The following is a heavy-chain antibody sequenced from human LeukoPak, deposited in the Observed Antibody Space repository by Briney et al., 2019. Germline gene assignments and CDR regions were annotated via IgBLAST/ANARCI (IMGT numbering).Heavy chain of an antibody. Sequence: GGSLRLSCAASGFTFSNAWMSWVRQAPGKGLEWVGRIKSKTDGGTTDYAAPVKGRFTISRDDSKNTLYLQMNSLKTEDTAVYYCTTDWEYYYGSGSGPYYYYYYMDVWGKGTTVTISS. J-gene: IGHJ6*03. CDR1: GFTFSNAW. V-gene: IGHV3-15*01. CDR3: TTDWEYYYGSGSGPYYYYYYMDV. CDR2: IKSKTDGGTT. D-gene: IGHD3-10*01.